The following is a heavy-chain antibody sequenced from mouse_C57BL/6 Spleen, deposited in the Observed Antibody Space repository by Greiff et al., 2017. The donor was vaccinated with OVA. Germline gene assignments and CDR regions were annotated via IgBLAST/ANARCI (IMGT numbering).Heavy chain of an antibody. V-gene: IGHV1-69*01. CDR1: GYTFTSYW. CDR3: ARSHYYGSSYDFDY. J-gene: IGHJ2*01. D-gene: IGHD1-1*01. Sequence: QVQLQQPGAELVMPVASVKLSCKASGYTFTSYWMHWVKQRPGQGLEWIGEIDPSDSYTNYNQKFKGKSTLTVDKSSSTAYMQLSSLTSEDSAVYYCARSHYYGSSYDFDYWGQGTTLTVSS. CDR2: IDPSDSYT.